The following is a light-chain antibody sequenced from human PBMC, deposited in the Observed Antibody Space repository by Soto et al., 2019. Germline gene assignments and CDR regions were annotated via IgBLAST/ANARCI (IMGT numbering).Light chain of an antibody. J-gene: IGKJ4*01. V-gene: IGKV1-9*01. CDR2: AAS. Sequence: DIQLTQSPSFLSASVGDRVTITCRASQASTDYLTWYQQKAGKAPKLLIYAASHLQSGVPSRFGGSGSGTAFTPTITTLQPKDFATYYYEHHYSYPLTFGGGTKVYIK. CDR1: QASTDY. CDR3: EHHYSYPLT.